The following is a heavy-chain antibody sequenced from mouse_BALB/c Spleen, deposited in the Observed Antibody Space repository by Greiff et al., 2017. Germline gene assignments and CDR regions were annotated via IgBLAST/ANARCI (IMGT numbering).Heavy chain of an antibody. Sequence: QVQPPQPGAELVMPGASVKMSCKASGYTFTDYWMHWVKQRPGPGLEWIGAIDTSGSYTSYNQKFKGKATLTVDESSSTADMQLSSLTSEDSAVYYWASEKRTGTGFADWGQGTLVTVSA. CDR1: GYTFTDYW. CDR3: ASEKRTGTGFAD. J-gene: IGHJ3*01. CDR2: IDTSGSYT. V-gene: IGHV1-69*01. D-gene: IGHD4-1*01.